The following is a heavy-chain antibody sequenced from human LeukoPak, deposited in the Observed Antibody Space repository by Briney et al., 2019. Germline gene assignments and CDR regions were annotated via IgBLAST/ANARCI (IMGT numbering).Heavy chain of an antibody. J-gene: IGHJ6*04. CDR2: ISYDGSNK. CDR1: GFTFSSYA. Sequence: GRSLRLSCAASGFTFSSYAMHWVRQAPGKGLEWVAVISYDGSNKYYADSVKGRFTISRDNSKNTLYLQMNSLRAEDTAVYYCAKAATHYYYYYGMDVWGKGTTVTVSS. V-gene: IGHV3-30*04. CDR3: AKAATHYYYYYGMDV. D-gene: IGHD2-15*01.